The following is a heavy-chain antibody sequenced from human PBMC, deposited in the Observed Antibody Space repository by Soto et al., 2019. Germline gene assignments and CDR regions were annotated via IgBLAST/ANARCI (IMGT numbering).Heavy chain of an antibody. CDR3: VHRPRYSNYVDS. CDR2: IYWNDDK. D-gene: IGHD4-4*01. V-gene: IGHV2-5*01. CDR1: GFSLSTSGVG. Sequence: QITLKESGPTLVKPTQTLTLTCTFSGFSLSTSGVGVGWIRKPPGKALEWLALIYWNDDKRYSPSLKSRLTITKDTSKNQVVLTMTNMDPVDTATYYCVHRPRYSNYVDSWGQGTLVTVSS. J-gene: IGHJ4*02.